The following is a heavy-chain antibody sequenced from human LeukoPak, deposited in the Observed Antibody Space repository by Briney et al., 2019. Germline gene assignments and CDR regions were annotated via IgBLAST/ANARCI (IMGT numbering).Heavy chain of an antibody. V-gene: IGHV4-59*01. CDR1: GGSISSYY. D-gene: IGHD6-19*01. Sequence: SETLSLTCTDSGGSISSYYWSWIRQPPGKGLEWIGYIYYSGSTNYNPSLKSRVTISVDTSKNQFSLKLSSVTAADTAVYYCAREHGYSSGWFDYWGQGTLVTVSS. J-gene: IGHJ4*02. CDR3: AREHGYSSGWFDY. CDR2: IYYSGST.